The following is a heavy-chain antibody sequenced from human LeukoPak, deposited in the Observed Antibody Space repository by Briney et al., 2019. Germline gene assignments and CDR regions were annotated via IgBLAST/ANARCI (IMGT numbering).Heavy chain of an antibody. J-gene: IGHJ6*02. CDR1: GFTFSSYA. D-gene: IGHD5-18*01. V-gene: IGHV3-23*01. CDR3: AGDTAMVMWYYYGMDV. Sequence: GGSLRLSCAASGFTFSSYAMSWVRQAPGKGLEWVSAISGSGGSTYYADSVKGRFTISRDNSKNTLYLQMNSLRAEDTAVYYCAGDTAMVMWYYYGMDVWGQGTTVTVSS. CDR2: ISGSGGST.